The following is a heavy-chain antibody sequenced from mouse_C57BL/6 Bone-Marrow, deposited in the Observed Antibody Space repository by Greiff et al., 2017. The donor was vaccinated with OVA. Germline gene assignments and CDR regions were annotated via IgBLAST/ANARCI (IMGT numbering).Heavy chain of an antibody. V-gene: IGHV1-82*01. Sequence: QVQLQQSGPELVKPGASVKISCKASGYAFSSSWMNWVKQRPGKGLEWIGRIYPGDGDTNYNGKFQGKATLTADKSSSTAYMQLSSLPSEDSAVYVCARGGYYGSRGDYWYFDVWGTGTTVTVSS. CDR3: ARGGYYGSRGDYWYFDV. D-gene: IGHD1-1*01. CDR2: IYPGDGDT. CDR1: GYAFSSSW. J-gene: IGHJ1*03.